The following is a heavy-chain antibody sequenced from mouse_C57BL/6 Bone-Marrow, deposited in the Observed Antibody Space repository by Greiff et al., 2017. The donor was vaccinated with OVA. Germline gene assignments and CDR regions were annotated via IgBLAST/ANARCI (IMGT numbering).Heavy chain of an antibody. V-gene: IGHV1-54*01. Sequence: VQLKESGAELVRPGTSVKVSCKASGYAFTNYLIEWVKQRPGQGLEWIGVINPGSGGTNYNEKFKGKATLTADKSSSTAYMQLSSLTSEDSAVYFCARSPYYYGSSFWAMDYWGQGTSVTVSS. CDR2: INPGSGGT. J-gene: IGHJ4*01. CDR1: GYAFTNYL. CDR3: ARSPYYYGSSFWAMDY. D-gene: IGHD1-1*01.